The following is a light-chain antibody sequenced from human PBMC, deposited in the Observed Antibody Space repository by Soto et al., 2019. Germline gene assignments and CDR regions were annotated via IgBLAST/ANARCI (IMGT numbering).Light chain of an antibody. CDR2: GAS. V-gene: IGKV3-20*01. J-gene: IGKJ1*01. CDR1: QSVSSSY. Sequence: EIVLTQPPGTLSLSPGERATLSCRASQSVSSSYLAWYQQKPGQAPRPLIYGASSRAIGIPDRFSGSGSGTDFTLTISRLEPEDFAVYYCQQYGRSPWTFGQGTK. CDR3: QQYGRSPWT.